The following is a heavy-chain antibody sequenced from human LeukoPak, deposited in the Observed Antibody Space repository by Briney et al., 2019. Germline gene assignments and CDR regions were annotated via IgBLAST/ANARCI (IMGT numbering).Heavy chain of an antibody. Sequence: PSETLSLTCTVSGGSISPYYWSWIRQSPGKGLEYIAWIYYSGSTSTNYIPSLKSRVTISVDTSKNQFSLKLSSVTAADTAVYYCARHQWLVPRFDYWGEGPLVTVSS. J-gene: IGHJ4*02. V-gene: IGHV4-59*08. CDR3: ARHQWLVPRFDY. D-gene: IGHD6-19*01. CDR2: IYYSGSTST. CDR1: GGSISPYY.